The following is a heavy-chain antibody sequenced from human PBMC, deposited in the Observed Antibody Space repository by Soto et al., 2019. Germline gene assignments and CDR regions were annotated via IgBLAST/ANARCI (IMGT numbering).Heavy chain of an antibody. CDR2: IYYSGST. CDR3: ARHVYSNYRNYYYYYGMDV. J-gene: IGHJ6*02. V-gene: IGHV4-39*01. D-gene: IGHD4-4*01. Sequence: NPSETLSLTCTVSGGSISSSSYYWGWIRQPPGKGLEWIGSIYYSGSTYYNPSLKSRVTISVDTSKNQFSLKLSSVTAADTAVYYCARHVYSNYRNYYYYYGMDVWGQGTTVTVSS. CDR1: GGSISSSSYY.